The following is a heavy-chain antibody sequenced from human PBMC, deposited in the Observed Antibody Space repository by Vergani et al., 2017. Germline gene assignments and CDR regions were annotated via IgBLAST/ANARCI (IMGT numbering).Heavy chain of an antibody. CDR1: GFTFSDYY. CDR2: ISSSGSTI. V-gene: IGHV3-11*01. CDR3: ARDSWDFVVVPAAINYYYGMDV. Sequence: QVQLVESGGGLVKPGGSLRLSCAASGFTFSDYYMSWIRQAPGKGLEWVSYISSSGSTIYYADSVKGRFTISRDNAKNSLYLQMNSLGAEDTAVYYWARDSWDFVVVPAAINYYYGMDVWGQGTTVTVSS. D-gene: IGHD2-2*02. J-gene: IGHJ6*02.